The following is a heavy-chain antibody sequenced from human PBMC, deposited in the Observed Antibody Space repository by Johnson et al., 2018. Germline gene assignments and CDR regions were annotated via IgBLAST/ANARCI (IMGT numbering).Heavy chain of an antibody. CDR3: AKASWSGLRDHVFGF. Sequence: VQLLESGAEVKKPGSSVKVSCKASGGTFNKFSLNLVRQAPRQGLEWMGGIVPSLPSATYAQKFQDRVIITADVTTDTVYMQLNRLTYDDTAVYYCAKASWSGLRDHVFGFWGQGTMVTVSS. CDR1: GGTFNKFS. CDR2: IVPSLPSA. D-gene: IGHD3-3*01. J-gene: IGHJ3*01. V-gene: IGHV1-69*01.